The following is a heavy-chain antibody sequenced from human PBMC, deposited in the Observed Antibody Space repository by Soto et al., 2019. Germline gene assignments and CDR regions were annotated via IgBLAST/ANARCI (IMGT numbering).Heavy chain of an antibody. D-gene: IGHD1-26*01. J-gene: IGHJ4*02. CDR3: ARNTQWELPLY. CDR1: GYSISSGYY. Sequence: TLSLTCAVSGYSISSGYYWGWIRQPPGKGLEWIGSIYHSGSTYYNPSLKSRVTISVDTSKNQFSLKLSSVTAADTAVYYCARNTQWELPLYWGQGTLVTVSS. V-gene: IGHV4-38-2*01. CDR2: IYHSGST.